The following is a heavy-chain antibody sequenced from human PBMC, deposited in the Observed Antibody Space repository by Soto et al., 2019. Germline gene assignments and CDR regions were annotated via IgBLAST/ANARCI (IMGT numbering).Heavy chain of an antibody. CDR1: GLTFTNFA. D-gene: IGHD2-2*01. V-gene: IGHV3-23*01. CDR3: AKGRCTTCYDGDY. J-gene: IGHJ4*02. Sequence: EVQLLESGGGLVQPGGSLRLSCAASGLTFTNFAMNWVRQAPGKGLEWVSGISGSGGTTNYADSVKGRFTISRDNSRNTLYLLMNSLRDGDTAVYYCAKGRCTTCYDGDYWAQGTLVTVSS. CDR2: ISGSGGTT.